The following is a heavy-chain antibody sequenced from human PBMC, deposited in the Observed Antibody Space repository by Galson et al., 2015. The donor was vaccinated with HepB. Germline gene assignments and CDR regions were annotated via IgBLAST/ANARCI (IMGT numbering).Heavy chain of an antibody. CDR1: GFTFSMYG. D-gene: IGHD2-2*01. CDR3: AKEGEVHCSSSSCSFFDY. J-gene: IGHJ4*02. CDR2: ISSAGSDK. V-gene: IGHV3-30*18. Sequence: SLRLSCATSGFTFSMYGMHWVRQAPGKGLEWLAVISSAGSDKSYADSVKGRFTISRDNSKSTLYLQMNSLRPDDTAVYSCAKEGEVHCSSSSCSFFDYWGQGTLVTVSS.